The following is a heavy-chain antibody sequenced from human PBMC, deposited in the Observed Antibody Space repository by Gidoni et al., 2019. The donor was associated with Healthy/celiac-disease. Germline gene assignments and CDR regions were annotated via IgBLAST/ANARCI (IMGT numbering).Heavy chain of an antibody. CDR2: IIPILGIA. J-gene: IGHJ4*02. CDR1: GGPFSSYT. D-gene: IGHD5-12*01. Sequence: QVQLGQSGAEVKKPGSSVKVSCKASGGPFSSYTISWVRQAPGQGLEWMGRIIPILGIANYAQKFQGRVTITADKSTSTAYMELSSLRSEDTAVYYCARDQRDGYNAFDYWGQGTLVTVSS. CDR3: ARDQRDGYNAFDY. V-gene: IGHV1-69*08.